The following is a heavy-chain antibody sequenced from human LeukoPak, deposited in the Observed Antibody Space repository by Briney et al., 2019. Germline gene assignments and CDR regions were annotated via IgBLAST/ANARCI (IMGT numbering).Heavy chain of an antibody. V-gene: IGHV3-30*02. CDR1: GFTFSSYD. J-gene: IGHJ4*02. CDR3: AKDRSGWYSNSWYYFDY. Sequence: GGSLRLSCAASGFTFSSYDMHWVRQAPGKGLEWVAFIRYDGSNKNYADSVKGRFTISRDNSKNTVYLQINSLRAEDTAVYYCAKDRSGWYSNSWYYFDYWGQGTLVTVSS. D-gene: IGHD6-13*01. CDR2: IRYDGSNK.